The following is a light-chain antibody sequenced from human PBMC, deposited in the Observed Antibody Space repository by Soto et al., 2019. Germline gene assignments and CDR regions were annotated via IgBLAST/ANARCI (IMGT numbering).Light chain of an antibody. CDR1: QTVSTSY. Sequence: EIVLTQPPGTLSLSPGERATLSCRASQTVSTSYVAWYQQKPGQAPRLLIYGASSRATGIPDRFSGSESGTDYTLTISKLEQEEFGVNYCQQYGFSLIAFGGGTKVEI. CDR3: QQYGFSLIA. J-gene: IGKJ4*01. CDR2: GAS. V-gene: IGKV3-20*01.